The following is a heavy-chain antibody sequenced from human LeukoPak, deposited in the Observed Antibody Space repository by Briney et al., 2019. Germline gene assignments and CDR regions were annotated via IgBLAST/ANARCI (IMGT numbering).Heavy chain of an antibody. V-gene: IGHV5-51*01. CDR3: ARPSPSNYYNDSSGSYFDY. J-gene: IGHJ4*02. D-gene: IGHD3-22*01. CDR2: IYPGDSDT. CDR1: GYSFTSYW. Sequence: GESLKISCKGSGYSFTSYWIGWVRQMPGKGLEWMGIIYPGDSDTRYSPSFQGQVTISADKSISTAYLQWSSLKASDTAMYYCARPSPSNYYNDSSGSYFDYWGQGTLVTVSS.